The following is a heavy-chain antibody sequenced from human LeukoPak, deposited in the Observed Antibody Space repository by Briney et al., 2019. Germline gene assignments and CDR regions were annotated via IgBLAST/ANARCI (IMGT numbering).Heavy chain of an antibody. V-gene: IGHV4-59*01. D-gene: IGHD4-17*01. J-gene: IGHJ4*02. CDR3: ASKSTDHGELRFDY. CDR2: IYYTGTT. CDR1: GDSTNTYF. Sequence: SETLSLTCTLSGDSTNTYFWSWIRQSPGKGLEWIGYIYYTGTTNYNPSLKSRVTISVDTSKNQFSLKVNSVTAADTGVCYCASKSTDHGELRFDYWGQGTLVTVSS.